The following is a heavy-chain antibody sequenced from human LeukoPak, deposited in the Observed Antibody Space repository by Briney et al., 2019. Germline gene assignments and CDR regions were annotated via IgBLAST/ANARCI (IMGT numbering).Heavy chain of an antibody. J-gene: IGHJ5*02. CDR2: IYYSGNT. CDR1: GGSISSGDHY. CDR3: ARVHDYDDYDRGLWFDP. V-gene: IGHV4-31*03. Sequence: SETLYLTCTVSGGSISSGDHYWTWIRQLPGKGLEWIGHIYYSGNTYYNPSFKSRITFSIDTSKNQFSLKLSSVTAADTAVYYCARVHDYDDYDRGLWFDPWGQGTLVTVSS. D-gene: IGHD4-17*01.